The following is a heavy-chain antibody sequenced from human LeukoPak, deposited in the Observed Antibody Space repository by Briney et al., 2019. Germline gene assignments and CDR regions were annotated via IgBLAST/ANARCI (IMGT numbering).Heavy chain of an antibody. D-gene: IGHD3-22*01. V-gene: IGHV1-69*13. CDR2: IIPIFGTT. CDR3: ASRTYTYDSSGYYRRNYYLDY. Sequence: SVKVSCKASGGTFSSYAISWVLQAPGQVLEWMGGIIPIFGTTNYAQKLQGRVTITADESTSTAYIELSSLRSEDTAVYYCASRTYTYDSSGYYRRNYYLDYWGQGTLVTVSS. CDR1: GGTFSSYA. J-gene: IGHJ4*02.